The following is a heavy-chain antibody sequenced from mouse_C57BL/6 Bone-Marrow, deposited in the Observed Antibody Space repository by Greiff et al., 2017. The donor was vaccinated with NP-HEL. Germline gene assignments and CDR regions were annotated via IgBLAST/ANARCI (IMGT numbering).Heavy chain of an antibody. CDR1: GYSITSGYY. CDR3: ARDTHITTVWYFDV. V-gene: IGHV3-6*01. CDR2: ISYDGSN. J-gene: IGHJ1*03. Sequence: EVQRVESGPGLVKPSQSLSLTCSVTGYSITSGYYWNWIRQFPGNKLEWMGYISYDGSNNYNPSLKNRISITRDTAKNQFFLKLNSVTTEDTATYYWARDTHITTVWYFDVWGTGTTVTVSS. D-gene: IGHD1-1*01.